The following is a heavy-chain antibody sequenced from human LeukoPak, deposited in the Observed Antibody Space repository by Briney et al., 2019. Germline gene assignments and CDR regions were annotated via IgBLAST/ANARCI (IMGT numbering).Heavy chain of an antibody. J-gene: IGHJ4*02. Sequence: GGSVRHSRAASGFTFSIYGIHCVRQATGKGLQWVSFIRFEERNKYYADSVKVRFTVTKDPSKNTVYLQLHSLRPEDRVLLYGVKDLRGGAVPGAIDYWGQGTLVTVSS. CDR3: VKDLRGGAVPGAIDY. D-gene: IGHD2-2*01. V-gene: IGHV3-30*02. CDR2: IRFEERNK. CDR1: GFTFSIYG.